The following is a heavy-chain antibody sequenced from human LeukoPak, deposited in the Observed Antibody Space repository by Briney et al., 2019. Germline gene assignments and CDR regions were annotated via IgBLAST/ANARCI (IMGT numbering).Heavy chain of an antibody. CDR1: GESFSAYF. J-gene: IGHJ4*02. D-gene: IGHD2-15*01. CDR3: ARGSSFDGYCSAGACDDGYYDS. CDR2: INHRGSA. Sequence: SETLSLTCAVYGESFSAYFWNWIRQAPGKPLEYIGEINHRGSAHYNPSLKTRVTLSVDTSKNHFSLKLTSVTAADTAVYFCARGSSFDGYCSAGACDDGYYDSWGQGTPVTVSS. V-gene: IGHV4-34*01.